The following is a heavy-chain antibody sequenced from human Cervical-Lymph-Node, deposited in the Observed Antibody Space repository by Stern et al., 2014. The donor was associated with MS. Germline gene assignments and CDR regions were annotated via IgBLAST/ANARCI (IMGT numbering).Heavy chain of an antibody. D-gene: IGHD2-21*01. Sequence: VQLVESGGGLVKPGGSLRLSYAASGFTFSDHYMTWIRQAPGKGLEWVSFISSSGTTIYDADSVKGRFTISRDNAKNSLYLQMNGLRAEDTAIYYCARFKIASYYYYYYGMDVWGQGTTVTVSS. J-gene: IGHJ6*02. V-gene: IGHV3-11*01. CDR2: ISSSGTTI. CDR1: GFTFSDHY. CDR3: ARFKIASYYYYYYGMDV.